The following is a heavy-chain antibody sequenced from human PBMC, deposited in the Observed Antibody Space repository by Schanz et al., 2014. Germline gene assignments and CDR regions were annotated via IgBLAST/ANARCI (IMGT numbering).Heavy chain of an antibody. J-gene: IGHJ6*02. CDR2: VTTGGGA. CDR1: ELTLSTHA. V-gene: IGHV3-23*04. Sequence: VQLVESGGTLVQPGGSLRLSCAGSELTLSTHAMTWVRQAPGKGLEWVSTVTTGGGAFYADSVKGRFTISRDNSKNTLHLQMNSLRVEDTAVYYCAKDDTQVNGMDVWGQGTTVTVSS. CDR3: AKDDTQVNGMDV.